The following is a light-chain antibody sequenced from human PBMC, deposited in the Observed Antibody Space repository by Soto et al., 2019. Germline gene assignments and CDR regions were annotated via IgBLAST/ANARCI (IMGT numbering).Light chain of an antibody. CDR2: YDT. V-gene: IGLV3-21*04. Sequence: SYELTQPPSVSVAPGKTASITCGGNNIESKTVHWYQQKPGQAPVLVMYYDTDRPSGIPERFSGSNSGNTATLTINRVEAGDEADYYCQGWDNIIDRHVVLGGGTKLTVL. CDR3: QGWDNIIDRHVV. CDR1: NIESKT. J-gene: IGLJ2*01.